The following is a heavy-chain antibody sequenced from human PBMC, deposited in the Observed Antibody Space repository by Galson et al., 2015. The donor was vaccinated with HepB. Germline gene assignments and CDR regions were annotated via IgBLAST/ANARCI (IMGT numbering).Heavy chain of an antibody. J-gene: IGHJ2*01. D-gene: IGHD3-22*01. V-gene: IGHV3-74*01. Sequence: SLRLSCAASGFTFSSFWMHWVRQAPGKGLVWVSRINSDETTAHYADSVKGRFTISRDNAKNTLYLQMNSLRVEDTAVYYCARGGPYYYDSTGFWYFDLWGRGTLVTVSS. CDR2: INSDETTA. CDR3: ARGGPYYYDSTGFWYFDL. CDR1: GFTFSSFW.